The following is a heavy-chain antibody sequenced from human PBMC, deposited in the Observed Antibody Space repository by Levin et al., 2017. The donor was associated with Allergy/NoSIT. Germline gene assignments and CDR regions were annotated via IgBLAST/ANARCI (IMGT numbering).Heavy chain of an antibody. CDR3: ARGAWGYSGYDRRLGAFDI. CDR1: GFTVSSNY. V-gene: IGHV3-53*01. J-gene: IGHJ3*02. Sequence: GGSLRLSCAASGFTVSSNYMSWVRQAPGKGLEWVSVIYSGGSTYYADSVKGRFTISRDNSKNTLYLQMNSLRAEDTAVYYCARGAWGYSGYDRRLGAFDIWGQGTMVTVSS. CDR2: IYSGGST. D-gene: IGHD5-12*01.